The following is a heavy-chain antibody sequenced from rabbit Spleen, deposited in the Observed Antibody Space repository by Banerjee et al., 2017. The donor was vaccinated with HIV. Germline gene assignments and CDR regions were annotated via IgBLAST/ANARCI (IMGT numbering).Heavy chain of an antibody. Sequence: QSLEESGGDLVQPEGSLTLTCTTSGFSFSSNDYMCWVRQAPGKGLEWIACTAGRRSAFTYYANWAKGRFTCSKASSTTVTLQMTSLTAADTATYWCARAANNIGYSSGLWGQGTLVTVS. D-gene: IGHD1-1*01. CDR3: ARAANNIGYSSGL. CDR1: GFSFSSNDY. CDR2: TAGRRSAFT. J-gene: IGHJ3*01. V-gene: IGHV1S40*01.